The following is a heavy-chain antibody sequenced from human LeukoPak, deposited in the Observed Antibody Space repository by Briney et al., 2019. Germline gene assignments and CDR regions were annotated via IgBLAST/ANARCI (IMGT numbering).Heavy chain of an antibody. CDR3: AKGDVLLWFGEFQH. D-gene: IGHD3-10*01. CDR2: ISWNSGSI. CDR1: GFTFDDYA. J-gene: IGHJ1*01. V-gene: IGHV3-9*01. Sequence: GRSLRLSCAASGFTFDDYAMHWVRQAPGKGLEWVSGISWNSGSIGYADSVKGRSTISRDNAKNSLYLQMNSLRAEDTALYYCAKGDVLLWFGEFQHWGQGTLVTVSS.